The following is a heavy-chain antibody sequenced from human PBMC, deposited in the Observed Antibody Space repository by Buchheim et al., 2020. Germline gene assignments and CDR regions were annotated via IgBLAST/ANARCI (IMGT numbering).Heavy chain of an antibody. Sequence: QVHLVQSGAEVKKPGASVRVSCKASGNTFSSHHVHWVRQAPGQGLEWLGIMDPGGGRTIHAQNFQGRVTMTRDTSTSTVYMELSSLTSDDTAVYFCARGADSATFYPPDYWGQGTL. CDR2: MDPGGGRT. J-gene: IGHJ4*02. D-gene: IGHD1-26*01. V-gene: IGHV1-46*03. CDR3: ARGADSATFYPPDY. CDR1: GNTFSSHH.